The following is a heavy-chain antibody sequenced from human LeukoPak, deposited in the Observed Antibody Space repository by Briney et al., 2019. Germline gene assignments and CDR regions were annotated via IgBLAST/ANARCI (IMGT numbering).Heavy chain of an antibody. J-gene: IGHJ4*02. D-gene: IGHD2-2*01. Sequence: SETLSLTCSVSGGSISSSTYYWVWVRQTPEKGLEWIASINYSGTTYHNPSLRGRVTISVDTFKTQFSLNLRSVTAADTAVYYGGKLIVVADAMTPSNYFDYWGQGTLVTVSS. CDR2: INYSGTT. CDR3: GKLIVVADAMTPSNYFDY. V-gene: IGHV4-39*01. CDR1: GGSISSSTYY.